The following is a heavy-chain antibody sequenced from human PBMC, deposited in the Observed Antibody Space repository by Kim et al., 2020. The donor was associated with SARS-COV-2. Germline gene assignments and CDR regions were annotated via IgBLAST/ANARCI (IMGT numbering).Heavy chain of an antibody. D-gene: IGHD6-13*01. CDR3: AREVPGIAAAGY. CDR1: GYTFTSYA. V-gene: IGHV1-3*01. CDR2: INAGNGNT. Sequence: ASVKVSCKASGYTFTSYAMHWVRQAPGQRLEWMGWINAGNGNTKYSQKFQGRVTITRDTSASTAYMELSSLRSEDTAVYYCAREVPGIAAAGYWGQGTLVTVSS. J-gene: IGHJ4*02.